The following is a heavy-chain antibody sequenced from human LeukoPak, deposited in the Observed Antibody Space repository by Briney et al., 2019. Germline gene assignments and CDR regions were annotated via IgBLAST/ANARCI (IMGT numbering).Heavy chain of an antibody. D-gene: IGHD1-26*01. CDR3: AREGGDGIVGALRGYMDV. CDR1: GYTFTGYY. CDR2: INPNSGGT. V-gene: IGHV1-2*02. J-gene: IGHJ6*03. Sequence: ASVKVSCKASGYTFTGYYMHWVRQAPGQGLEWMEWINPNSGGTNYAQKFQGRVTMTRDTSISTAYMELSRLRSDDTAVYYCAREGGDGIVGALRGYMDVWGKGTTVTVSS.